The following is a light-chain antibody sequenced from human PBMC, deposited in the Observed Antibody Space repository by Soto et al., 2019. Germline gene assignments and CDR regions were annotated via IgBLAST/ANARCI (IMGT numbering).Light chain of an antibody. CDR2: DAS. CDR1: KDISDF. V-gene: IGKV1-33*01. J-gene: IGKJ5*01. Sequence: DIQMTQSPSSLFASVGDRVTITCQASKDISDFLNWYYQKPGKAPKVLIYDASKLQTGVPSRFSGRRSGTDFIFTISGLQPDDMGMYYCQQYDDLPITFGQGTRLEIK. CDR3: QQYDDLPIT.